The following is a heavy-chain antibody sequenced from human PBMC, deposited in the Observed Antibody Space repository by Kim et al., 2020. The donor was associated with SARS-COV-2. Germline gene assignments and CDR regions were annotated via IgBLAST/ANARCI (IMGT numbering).Heavy chain of an antibody. J-gene: IGHJ4*02. CDR3: ARDYGDWG. Sequence: GGRTYKENSVKGRFTSSRDNSKNTLYLQMNSLRAEDTAVYYCARDYGDWGWGQGTLVTVSS. D-gene: IGHD4-17*01. CDR2: GGRT. V-gene: IGHV3-53*01.